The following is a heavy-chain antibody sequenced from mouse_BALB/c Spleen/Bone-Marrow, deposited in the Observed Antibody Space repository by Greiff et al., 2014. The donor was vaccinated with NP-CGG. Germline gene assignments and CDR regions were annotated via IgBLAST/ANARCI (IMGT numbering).Heavy chain of an antibody. Sequence: VKLMESGPGLVAPSQSLSITCTVSGFSLTSYGVHWVRQPPGKGLEWLGVIWAGGSTNYNAALMSRLSISKDNSKSQVFLKMNSPQTDDTAMYYCARDPIYYDYDWYFDVWGAGTTVTVSS. CDR3: ARDPIYYDYDWYFDV. CDR2: IWAGGST. J-gene: IGHJ1*01. V-gene: IGHV2-9*02. D-gene: IGHD2-4*01. CDR1: GFSLTSYG.